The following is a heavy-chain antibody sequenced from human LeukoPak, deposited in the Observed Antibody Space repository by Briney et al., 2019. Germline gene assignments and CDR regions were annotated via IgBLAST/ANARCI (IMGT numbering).Heavy chain of an antibody. V-gene: IGHV4-59*01. CDR1: GDSISRYY. D-gene: IGHD2/OR15-2a*01. J-gene: IGHJ4*02. CDR2: IYSGTT. Sequence: SETLSLTCTVSGDSISRYYWNWIRQPPGKGLEWIGYIYSGTTNYNPSLKSRVTMSRDTSKNQFSLKLSSVTAADTAMYYCAREGEYSAGYFDYWGQGTLVTVSS. CDR3: AREGEYSAGYFDY.